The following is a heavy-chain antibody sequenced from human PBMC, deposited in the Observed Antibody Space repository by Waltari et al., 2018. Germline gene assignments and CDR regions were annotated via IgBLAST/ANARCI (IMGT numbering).Heavy chain of an antibody. Sequence: QLQLQESCPGLVKPSGPLALTCVVSCASMISNYFWCWVRPSPGKGLEWIGRVKRGGGTTYSPSFASRVIMSLDTSINHFSLNMHSATAADTAVYYCARDRGGGLYLDSWGRGILVSVSP. CDR3: ARDRGGGLYLDS. V-gene: IGHV4-4*02. J-gene: IGHJ4*02. CDR1: CASMISNYF. D-gene: IGHD2-15*01. CDR2: VKRGGGT.